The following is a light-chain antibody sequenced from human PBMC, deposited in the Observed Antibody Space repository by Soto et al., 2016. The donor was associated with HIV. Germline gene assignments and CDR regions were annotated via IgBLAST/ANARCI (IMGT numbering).Light chain of an antibody. CDR2: KAS. J-gene: IGKJ4*01. CDR1: QTISNW. V-gene: IGKV1-5*03. CDR3: QHYNSYPLT. Sequence: DIQMTQSPSTLSASVGDRVTITCRASQTISNWLAWYQQQQGKAPKLLIYKASTLETGVPSRFSGSGSGTDFTPTISSLQPDDFATYYCQHYNSYPLTFGGGTKVEIK.